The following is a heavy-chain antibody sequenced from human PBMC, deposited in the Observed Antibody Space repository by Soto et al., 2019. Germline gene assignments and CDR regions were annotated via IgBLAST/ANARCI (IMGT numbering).Heavy chain of an antibody. J-gene: IGHJ4*02. Sequence: EVQLLESGGGLVQPGGSLRLSCAASGFTFSSYAMSWVRQAPGKGLEWVSAISGSGGSTYYADSVKGRFTISRDNSKNTLYLQMNSLRAEDTAVYYCAKGRLPWLAVAGTGRYFDYWGQGTLVTVSS. D-gene: IGHD6-19*01. V-gene: IGHV3-23*01. CDR1: GFTFSSYA. CDR3: AKGRLPWLAVAGTGRYFDY. CDR2: ISGSGGST.